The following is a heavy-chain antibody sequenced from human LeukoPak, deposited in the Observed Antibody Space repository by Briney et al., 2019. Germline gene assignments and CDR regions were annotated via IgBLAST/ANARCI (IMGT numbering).Heavy chain of an antibody. J-gene: IGHJ1*01. D-gene: IGHD2-15*01. Sequence: GRSLRLSCAASGFTFSSYAMHWVRQAPGKGLEWVAVISYDGSNKYYADSVKGRFTISRDNSKNTLYLQMNSLRAEDTAVYYCARAGYCSGGSCFEYFQHWGQGTLVTVSS. V-gene: IGHV3-30-3*01. CDR2: ISYDGSNK. CDR1: GFTFSSYA. CDR3: ARAGYCSGGSCFEYFQH.